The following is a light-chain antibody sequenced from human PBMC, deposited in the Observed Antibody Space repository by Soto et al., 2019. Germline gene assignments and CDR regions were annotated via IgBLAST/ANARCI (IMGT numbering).Light chain of an antibody. V-gene: IGKV1-33*01. CDR2: DAS. J-gene: IGKJ4*01. Sequence: DIQMTQSPSSLSASVGDRVTITCQASQDISNNLNWYQQKPGEAPKLLIYDASKLETGVPSRFSGSGSGTAFTFTISSLQPEDFATYYSQQFDHLPLLAFGGGTKVDIK. CDR3: QQFDHLPLLA. CDR1: QDISNN.